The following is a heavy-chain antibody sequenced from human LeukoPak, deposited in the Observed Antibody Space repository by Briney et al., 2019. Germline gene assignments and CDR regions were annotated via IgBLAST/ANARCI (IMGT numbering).Heavy chain of an antibody. Sequence: EASVKVSCKASGYTFTSYYMHWVRQAPGQGLEWMGIINPSGGSTSYAQKFQGRDTMTRDMSTSTVYMELSSLRSEDTAVYYCARDWDGGIVVVPAAGVLDYWGQGTLVTVSS. CDR1: GYTFTSYY. CDR2: INPSGGST. V-gene: IGHV1-46*01. CDR3: ARDWDGGIVVVPAAGVLDY. D-gene: IGHD2-2*01. J-gene: IGHJ4*02.